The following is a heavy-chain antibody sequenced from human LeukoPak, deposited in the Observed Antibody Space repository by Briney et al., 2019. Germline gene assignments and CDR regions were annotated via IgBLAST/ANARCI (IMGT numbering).Heavy chain of an antibody. CDR2: IYYSGST. D-gene: IGHD2-2*01. J-gene: IGHJ6*02. V-gene: IGHV4-31*03. CDR3: ARGYQLLSYYYYYGMDV. Sequence: PSETLSLTCTVSGGSISSGGYYWSWIRQHPGKGLEWIGYIYYSGSTNYNPSLKSRVTISVDTSKNQFSLKLSSVTAADTAVYYCARGYQLLSYYYYYGMDVWGQGTTVTVSS. CDR1: GGSISSGGYY.